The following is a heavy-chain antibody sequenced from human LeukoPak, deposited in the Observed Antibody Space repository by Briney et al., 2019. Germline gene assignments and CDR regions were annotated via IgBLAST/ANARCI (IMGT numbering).Heavy chain of an antibody. CDR3: ARHMRDSGWYYFDY. CDR1: GGSFSGYY. CDR2: INHSGST. V-gene: IGHV4-34*01. J-gene: IGHJ4*02. Sequence: SETLSLTCAVYGGSFSGYYWSWIRQPPGKGLEWIGEINHSGSTNYNPSLKSRVTISVDTSKNQFSLKLSSVTAADTAVYYCARHMRDSGWYYFDYWGQGTLVTVSS. D-gene: IGHD6-19*01.